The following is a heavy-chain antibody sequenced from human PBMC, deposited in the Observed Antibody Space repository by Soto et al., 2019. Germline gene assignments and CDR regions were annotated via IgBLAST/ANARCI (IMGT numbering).Heavy chain of an antibody. J-gene: IGHJ6*02. Sequence: GESLKISCKGSGYSFASYWIGWVRQMPGKGLEWMGIIYPGDSDTRYSPSFQGQVTISADKSISTAYLQWSSLKASDTAMYYCARLGRNYYEGMDVWGQGTTVTVSS. CDR2: IYPGDSDT. V-gene: IGHV5-51*01. CDR1: GYSFASYW. CDR3: ARLGRNYYEGMDV.